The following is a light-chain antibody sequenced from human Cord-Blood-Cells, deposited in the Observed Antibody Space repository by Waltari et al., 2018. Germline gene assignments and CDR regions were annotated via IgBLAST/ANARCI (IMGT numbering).Light chain of an antibody. CDR2: GAS. CDR1: QSVSSN. CDR3: QQYNNWPPWT. J-gene: IGKJ1*01. V-gene: IGKV3-15*01. Sequence: EIVMTQSPATLSVSPGERATLSCRASQSVSSNLAWYQQKPGQAPRLRIYGASTRATGIPARFSGSGSGTEFTLTISSLQSEDFAVYYCQQYNNWPPWTFGKGTKVEIK.